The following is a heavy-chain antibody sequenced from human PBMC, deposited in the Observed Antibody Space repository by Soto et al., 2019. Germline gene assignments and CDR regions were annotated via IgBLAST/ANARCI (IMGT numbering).Heavy chain of an antibody. Sequence: ASVKVSCKASGGTFSSYAISWVRQAPGQGLEWMGGIIPIFGTANYAQKFQGRVTITADESTSTAYMELSSLRSEDTAVYYCARALGHPSSPPEGNNHYYYYGMAVRGQGTTVTVSS. J-gene: IGHJ6*02. D-gene: IGHD2-2*01. CDR3: ARALGHPSSPPEGNNHYYYYGMAV. V-gene: IGHV1-69*13. CDR2: IIPIFGTA. CDR1: GGTFSSYA.